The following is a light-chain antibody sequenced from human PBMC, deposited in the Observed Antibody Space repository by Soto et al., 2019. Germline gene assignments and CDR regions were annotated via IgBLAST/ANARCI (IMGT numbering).Light chain of an antibody. Sequence: EIVLTQSPATVSLSPGERATLSCRASQSVSSYLAWYQQKPGQAPRLLIYDASNRATGIPARFSGSGSGTDFTLTISSLEPEDFAVYYCQQRSNWLWTFGQGTKVEIK. CDR3: QQRSNWLWT. V-gene: IGKV3-11*01. CDR2: DAS. J-gene: IGKJ1*01. CDR1: QSVSSY.